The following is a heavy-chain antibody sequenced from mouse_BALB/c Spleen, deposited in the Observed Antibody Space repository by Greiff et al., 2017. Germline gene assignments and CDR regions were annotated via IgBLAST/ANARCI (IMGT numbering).Heavy chain of an antibody. Sequence: EVQLVESGGGLVQPGGSRKLSCAASGFTFSDYGMAWVRQAPGKGPEWVAFISNLAYSIYYADTVTGRFTISRENAKNTLYLEMSSLRSEDTAMYYCARDRPNYAMDYWGQGTSVTVSS. CDR2: ISNLAYSI. V-gene: IGHV5-15*02. CDR1: GFTFSDYG. J-gene: IGHJ4*01. CDR3: ARDRPNYAMDY.